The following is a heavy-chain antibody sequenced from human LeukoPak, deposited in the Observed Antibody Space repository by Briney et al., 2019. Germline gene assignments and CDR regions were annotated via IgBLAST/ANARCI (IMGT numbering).Heavy chain of an antibody. D-gene: IGHD5-12*01. CDR2: ISSSSSYI. Sequence: GGSLRLSCAASGFTFSSYSMNWVRQAPGKGLEWVSSISSSSSYIYYADSVKGRFTISRDNAKNSLYLQMNSRRAEETAVYYCARGRGYSGYDYGMDVWGQGTTVTVSS. J-gene: IGHJ6*02. CDR1: GFTFSSYS. CDR3: ARGRGYSGYDYGMDV. V-gene: IGHV3-21*01.